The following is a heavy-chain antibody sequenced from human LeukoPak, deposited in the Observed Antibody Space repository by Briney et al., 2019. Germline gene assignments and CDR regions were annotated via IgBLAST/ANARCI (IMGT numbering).Heavy chain of an antibody. D-gene: IGHD3-10*01. V-gene: IGHV3-20*01. CDR2: INWSGGST. CDR3: EKDTTSPDYYGSGGYGMDV. Sequence: GGSLRLSCVVSGFTLDDYGMSWVRQAAGEGLEWVGGINWSGGSTGYADFVKGRFTISRDNANHSLYLQMNSLRAEDPALYHCEKDTTSPDYYGSGGYGMDVWGQGTTVTVS. CDR1: GFTLDDYG. J-gene: IGHJ6*02.